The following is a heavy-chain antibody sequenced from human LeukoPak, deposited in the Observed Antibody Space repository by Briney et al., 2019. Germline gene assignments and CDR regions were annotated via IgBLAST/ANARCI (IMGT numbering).Heavy chain of an antibody. Sequence: GASVKVSCKASGYTFTSYPMHWVRQAPGQRLEWMGWINAGNGNTKYSQKFQGRVTITRDTSASTAYMELSSLRSEDTALYYCARVLLKAVPGTNDYFDFWGQGTLVTVSS. CDR2: INAGNGNT. D-gene: IGHD6-19*01. J-gene: IGHJ4*02. CDR1: GYTFTSYP. CDR3: ARVLLKAVPGTNDYFDF. V-gene: IGHV1-3*01.